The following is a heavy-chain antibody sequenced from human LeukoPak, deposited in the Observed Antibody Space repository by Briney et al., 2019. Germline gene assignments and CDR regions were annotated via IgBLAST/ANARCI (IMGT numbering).Heavy chain of an antibody. V-gene: IGHV4-59*08. Sequence: SETLSLTCTVSGGSISSYYWSWIRQPPGKGLEWIGYIYYSGSTNYNPSLKSRVTISVDTSKNQFSLKLSSATAADTAVYFCARTPQGQLPPYYFDHWGQGALVTVSS. CDR3: ARTPQGQLPPYYFDH. D-gene: IGHD2-21*01. CDR1: GGSISSYY. CDR2: IYYSGST. J-gene: IGHJ4*02.